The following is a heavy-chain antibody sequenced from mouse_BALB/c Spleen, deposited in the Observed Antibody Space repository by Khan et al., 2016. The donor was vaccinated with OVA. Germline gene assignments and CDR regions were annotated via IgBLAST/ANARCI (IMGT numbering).Heavy chain of an antibody. J-gene: IGHJ4*01. D-gene: IGHD1-2*01. CDR1: GFTFSSYG. Sequence: EVMLVESGGDLVKPGGSLKLSCAASGFTFSSYGMSWVRQTPDKRLEWVATISSGGHYTYFPDSVRGRFTISRDNAKNTLYLQMSSLKSEDTAMYYWARNSTTAKGDYYAMDYWGQGTSVTVSS. V-gene: IGHV5-6*01. CDR2: ISSGGHYT. CDR3: ARNSTTAKGDYYAMDY.